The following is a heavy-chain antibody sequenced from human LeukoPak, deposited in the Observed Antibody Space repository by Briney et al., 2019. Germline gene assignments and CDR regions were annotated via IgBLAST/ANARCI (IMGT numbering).Heavy chain of an antibody. CDR2: IAGSDGFT. J-gene: IGHJ4*02. V-gene: IGHV3-23*01. Sequence: PGGSLRLSCGASGFPFSSYAMNWVRQAPGKGLEWVSVIAGSDGFTQYADSVKGRFTISRDNSKNTVYLQMNRLRVEDTALYYCVRSLDYWGQGTLVTVSS. CDR1: GFPFSSYA. CDR3: VRSLDY.